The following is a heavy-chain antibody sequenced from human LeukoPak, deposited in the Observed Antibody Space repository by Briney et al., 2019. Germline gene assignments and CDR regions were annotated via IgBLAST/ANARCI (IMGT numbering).Heavy chain of an antibody. CDR3: ARGAWIQLWLRFDAYFDY. J-gene: IGHJ4*02. CDR2: IYHSGST. V-gene: IGHV4-38-2*02. Sequence: PSEALSLTCTVSGYSISSGYYWGWIRQPPGKGLEWIGSIYHSGSTYYNPSLKSRVTISVDTSKNQFSLKLSSVTAADTAVYYCARGAWIQLWLRFDAYFDYWGQGTLVTVSS. CDR1: GYSISSGYY. D-gene: IGHD5-18*01.